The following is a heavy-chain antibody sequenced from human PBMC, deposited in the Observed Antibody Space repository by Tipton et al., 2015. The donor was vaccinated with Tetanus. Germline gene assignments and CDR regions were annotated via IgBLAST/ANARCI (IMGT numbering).Heavy chain of an antibody. J-gene: IGHJ4*02. CDR3: ARGRSKYDFWSGYYMDH. CDR1: GGTLSSYA. Sequence: QLVQSGAEVKKPGSSVKASCKTSGGTLSSYAITWVRQAPGQGLEWMGGIIPMFGSANYAQKFQDRVTITADTSTSTVYMELSSLKSDDTATYYCARGRSKYDFWSGYYMDHWGQGTPVTVSS. D-gene: IGHD3-3*01. CDR2: IIPMFGSA. V-gene: IGHV1-69*06.